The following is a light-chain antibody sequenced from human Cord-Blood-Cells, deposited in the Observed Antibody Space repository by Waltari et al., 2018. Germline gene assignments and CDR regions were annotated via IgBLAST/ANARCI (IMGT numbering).Light chain of an antibody. CDR1: QSLLHSNGYNY. J-gene: IGKJ4*01. V-gene: IGKV2-28*01. Sequence: DIVMSQSPLSLPVTPGEPASISCRSIQSLLHSNGYNYLDWYLQKPWQSPQLLIYLGSNRASGVPDRFSGSGSGTDFTLKISRVEAEDVGVYYCMQALQTPLTFGGGTKVEIK. CDR3: MQALQTPLT. CDR2: LGS.